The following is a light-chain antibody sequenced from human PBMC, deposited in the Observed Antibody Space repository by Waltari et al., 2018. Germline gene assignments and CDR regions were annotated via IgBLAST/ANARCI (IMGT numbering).Light chain of an antibody. CDR2: DAS. CDR3: QKYGSLPAT. Sequence: ELMLTQSPGTLSLSPGERAPLSCRASQSISRYLAWYQQKPGQAPRLLIYDASSRATGIPDRFSGSGSGTDFSLTISRLEPEDFAVYYCQKYGSLPATFGQGTKVEIK. CDR1: QSISRY. J-gene: IGKJ1*01. V-gene: IGKV3-20*01.